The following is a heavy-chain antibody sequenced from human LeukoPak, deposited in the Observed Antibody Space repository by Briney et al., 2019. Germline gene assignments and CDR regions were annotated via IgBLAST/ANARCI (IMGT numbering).Heavy chain of an antibody. CDR2: IKQDGSQK. CDR1: GFTFSNYW. CDR3: ARGDSSISLYYYYMDV. J-gene: IGHJ6*03. Sequence: GGSLRLSCAASGFTFSNYWMSWVRQAPGKGLEWVANIKQDGSQKYYVDSVKGRFTISRDNAKNSLYLQMNSLRAEDTAVYYCARGDSSISLYYYYMDVWGKGTTVTVSS. V-gene: IGHV3-7*01. D-gene: IGHD6-13*01.